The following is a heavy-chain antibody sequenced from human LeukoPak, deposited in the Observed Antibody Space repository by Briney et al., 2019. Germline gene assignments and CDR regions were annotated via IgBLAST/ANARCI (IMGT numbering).Heavy chain of an antibody. J-gene: IGHJ4*02. Sequence: GGSLRLSCAASGFTFTTYWMTWVRQAPGKGLEWVANIKQDGSEKYYVDSVKGRFTISRDNAKNSLYLQMNSLRAEDTGVYYCAREPPRGGKRDDYFDYWGQGTLVTVSS. CDR3: AREPPRGGKRDDYFDY. V-gene: IGHV3-7*01. CDR1: GFTFTTYW. D-gene: IGHD2-15*01. CDR2: IKQDGSEK.